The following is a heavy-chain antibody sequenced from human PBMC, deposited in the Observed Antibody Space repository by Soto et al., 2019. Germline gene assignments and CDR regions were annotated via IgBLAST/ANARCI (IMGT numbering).Heavy chain of an antibody. Sequence: GGSLRLSCAASGFTFSSYAMSWVRQAPGKGLEWVSAISGSGGSTYYADSVKGRFTISRDNSKNTLYLQMNSLRAEDTAVYYCAKVAVTTRLVYWYFDLWGRGTLVTVSS. J-gene: IGHJ2*01. CDR2: ISGSGGST. CDR3: AKVAVTTRLVYWYFDL. CDR1: GFTFSSYA. V-gene: IGHV3-23*01. D-gene: IGHD4-17*01.